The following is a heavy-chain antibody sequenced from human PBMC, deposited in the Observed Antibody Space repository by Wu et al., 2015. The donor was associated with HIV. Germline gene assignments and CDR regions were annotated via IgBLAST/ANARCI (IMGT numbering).Heavy chain of an antibody. CDR2: IIPIFGTA. CDR1: GGTFSSYA. CDR3: ARNGPQTGHLLYYFDY. V-gene: IGHV1-69*13. Sequence: QVQLVQSGAEVKKPGSSVKVSCKASGGTFSSYAISWVRQAPGQGLEWMGRIIPIFGTANYAQKFQGRVTITADESTSTAYMELSSLRSEDTAVYYCARNGPQTGHLLYYFDYWGQGNAGSPSPQ. D-gene: IGHD3-10*01. J-gene: IGHJ4*02.